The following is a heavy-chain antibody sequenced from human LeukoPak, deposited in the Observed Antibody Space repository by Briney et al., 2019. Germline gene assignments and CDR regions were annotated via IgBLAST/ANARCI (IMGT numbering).Heavy chain of an antibody. Sequence: GGSLRLSCAASGFTFSNYSMNWVRQAPGKGLEWVSYISSSSSFIFYGDSVKGRFTISRDNAQNSLYLQMNSLRAEDTAVYYCARGGVFDPWGQGTLVTVSS. V-gene: IGHV3-48*01. CDR1: GFTFSNYS. CDR3: ARGGVFDP. J-gene: IGHJ5*02. CDR2: ISSSSSFI. D-gene: IGHD2-8*01.